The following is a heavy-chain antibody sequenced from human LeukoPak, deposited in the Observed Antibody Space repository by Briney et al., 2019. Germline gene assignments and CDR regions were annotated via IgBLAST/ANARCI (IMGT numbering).Heavy chain of an antibody. CDR2: INHSGST. D-gene: IGHD3-22*01. CDR1: GGSISSSNFY. J-gene: IGHJ5*02. Sequence: SETLSLTCTVSGGSISSSNFYWTWIRQPPGKGLEWIGEINHSGSTNYNPSLKSRVTISVDTSKNQFSLKLSSVTAADTAVYYCARGRMYYDSSGYYYSEYNWFDPWGQGTLVTVSS. CDR3: ARGRMYYDSSGYYYSEYNWFDP. V-gene: IGHV4-39*07.